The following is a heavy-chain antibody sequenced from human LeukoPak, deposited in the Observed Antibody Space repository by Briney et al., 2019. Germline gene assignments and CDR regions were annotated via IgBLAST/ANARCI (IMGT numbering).Heavy chain of an antibody. CDR1: GGSISSGDYY. J-gene: IGHJ4*02. Sequence: SETLSLTCTVSGGSISSGDYYWSWIRQPPGKGLEWIGYIYYSGSTYYNPSLKSRVTISVDTSKNQFSLKLSSVTAADTAVYYCARERAVAGGLDYWGQGTLVTVSS. D-gene: IGHD6-19*01. V-gene: IGHV4-30-4*08. CDR3: ARERAVAGGLDY. CDR2: IYYSGST.